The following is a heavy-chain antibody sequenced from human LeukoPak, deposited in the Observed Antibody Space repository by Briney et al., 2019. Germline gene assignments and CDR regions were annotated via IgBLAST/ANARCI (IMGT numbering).Heavy chain of an antibody. V-gene: IGHV4-59*01. CDR3: ARVRYYYDSSVLDY. CDR2: IYYSGST. CDR1: GGSISSYY. Sequence: SETLSLTCTVSGGSISSYYWSWIRQPPGKGLEWIGYIYYSGSTNYNPSLKSRVTISVDTSKNQFSLKLSSVTAADTAVYYCARVRYYYDSSVLDYWGQGTLVTVSP. D-gene: IGHD3-22*01. J-gene: IGHJ4*02.